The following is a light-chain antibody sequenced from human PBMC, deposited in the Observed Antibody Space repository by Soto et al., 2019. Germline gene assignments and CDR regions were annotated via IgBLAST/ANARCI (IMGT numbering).Light chain of an antibody. J-gene: IGKJ1*01. CDR2: KAS. V-gene: IGKV1-5*03. CDR1: QSISSW. CDR3: QQYNSFPT. Sequence: DIQMTQSPSTLSASVGDRVTITCRASQSISSWLAWYQQKPGKAPKLLIYKASSSESGDPSRISGSGSGTQCAVKTSSRQPDGVATYDCQQYNSFPTFGQGTKVEIK.